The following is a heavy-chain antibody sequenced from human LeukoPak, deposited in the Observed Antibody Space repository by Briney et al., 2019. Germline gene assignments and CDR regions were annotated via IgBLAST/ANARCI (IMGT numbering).Heavy chain of an antibody. D-gene: IGHD6-13*01. V-gene: IGHV1-69*06. CDR3: ARTLGGAGIYYYMDV. CDR2: ISPIFGTG. J-gene: IGHJ6*03. CDR1: GCTFSSYA. Sequence: SVKVSCKASGCTFSSYAMSWVRQAPGQGLEGMGGISPIFGTGNYAQKFQCRVTITADKATSTDYMALSSVRSDDTAVYYCARTLGGAGIYYYMDVWGKGTTVTVSS.